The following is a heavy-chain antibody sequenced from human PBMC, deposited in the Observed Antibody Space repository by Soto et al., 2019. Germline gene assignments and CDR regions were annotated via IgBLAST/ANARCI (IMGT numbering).Heavy chain of an antibody. CDR3: ARRTAGTTDFDY. Sequence: QVQLQESGPGLVRPSETLSLTCTVSGGSISNYFWSWIRQPPGKGLEWIGYVSDSGSTNYNPSLKSRFTISVDTSRMQFSLKLRSVNAADTAVYYCARRTAGTTDFDYWGQGTLVTVSS. D-gene: IGHD1-1*01. V-gene: IGHV4-59*08. CDR2: VSDSGST. J-gene: IGHJ4*02. CDR1: GGSISNYF.